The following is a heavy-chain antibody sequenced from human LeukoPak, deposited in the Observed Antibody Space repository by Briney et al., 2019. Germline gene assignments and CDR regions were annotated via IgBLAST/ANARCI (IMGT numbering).Heavy chain of an antibody. D-gene: IGHD6-19*01. CDR3: AKDHLPGIVVAGRDY. V-gene: IGHV4-59*01. CDR2: IYYSGST. Sequence: PSETLSLTCTVSGGSINSYYWSWIRQPPGKGLEWIGYIYYSGSTNYNPSLKSRVTISVDTSKNQFSLKLSSVTAADTAVYYCAKDHLPGIVVAGRDYWGQGTLVTVSS. CDR1: GGSINSYY. J-gene: IGHJ4*02.